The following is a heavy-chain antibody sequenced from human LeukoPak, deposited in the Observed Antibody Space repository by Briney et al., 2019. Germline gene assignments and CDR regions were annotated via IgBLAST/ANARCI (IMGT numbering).Heavy chain of an antibody. D-gene: IGHD3-16*02. CDR3: ARARDMITFGGVILDAFDI. V-gene: IGHV4-38-2*02. CDR2: ISHSGIT. J-gene: IGHJ3*02. CDR1: GFSISSGYL. Sequence: SETLSLTCSVSGFSISSGYLWGWIRQPPGKGLEWVATISHSGITYYNPSLKSRVTISVDTSKNQFSLKLSSVTAADTAVYYCARARDMITFGGVILDAFDIWGQGTMVTVSS.